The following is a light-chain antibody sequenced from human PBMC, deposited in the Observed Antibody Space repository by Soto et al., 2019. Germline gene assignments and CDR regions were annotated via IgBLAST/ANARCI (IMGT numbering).Light chain of an antibody. CDR3: QSYNSFPFT. Sequence: DLQMTQSPSSLSASVGDRVTLTCRASPGINTYLAWYQQRPGHAPKLLIYEASTLQSGVPPRFSGTGSRTHFTLTISSLRPEDVGTYFYQSYNSFPFTFGPGTRVDLK. CDR2: EAS. CDR1: PGINTY. V-gene: IGKV1-27*01. J-gene: IGKJ3*01.